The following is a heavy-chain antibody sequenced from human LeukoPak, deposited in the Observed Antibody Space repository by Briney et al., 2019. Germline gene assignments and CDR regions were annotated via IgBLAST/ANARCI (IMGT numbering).Heavy chain of an antibody. CDR2: LSGSGRST. Sequence: VGSLRLSCVASGFTFSSYAMSWVRQAPGKGLEWVSGLSGSGRSTFYADSVKGRSTISRDNAKNTVYLQMNSLRADDTAVYYCAKGLRSFAYWGPGTLVTVSS. J-gene: IGHJ4*02. D-gene: IGHD3-16*01. CDR3: AKGLRSFAY. CDR1: GFTFSSYA. V-gene: IGHV3-23*01.